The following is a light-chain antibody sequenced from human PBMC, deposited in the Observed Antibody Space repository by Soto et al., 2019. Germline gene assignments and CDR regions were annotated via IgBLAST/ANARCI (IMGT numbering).Light chain of an antibody. CDR3: QQHNNWPLT. J-gene: IGKJ4*01. V-gene: IGKV3-15*01. Sequence: EIVMAQSPATLSVSPGERATLSCRASQSLSSNLAWYQQKPGQAPRLLIYGASTRATGIPARFSGSGSGTEFTLTISSLQSEDFAVYYCQQHNNWPLTFGGGTK. CDR1: QSLSSN. CDR2: GAS.